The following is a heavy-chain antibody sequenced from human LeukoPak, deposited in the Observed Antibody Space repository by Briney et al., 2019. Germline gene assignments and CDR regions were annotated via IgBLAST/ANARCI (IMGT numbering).Heavy chain of an antibody. CDR2: IIPIFGTA. CDR3: ARGRSGSYLGGFDY. J-gene: IGHJ4*02. Sequence: GSSVKVSCKASGGTFSSYAISRVRQAPGQGLEWMGGIIPIFGTANYAQKFQGRVTITTDESTSTAYMELSSLRSEDTAVYYCARGRSGSYLGGFDYWGQGTLVTVSS. CDR1: GGTFSSYA. D-gene: IGHD1-26*01. V-gene: IGHV1-69*05.